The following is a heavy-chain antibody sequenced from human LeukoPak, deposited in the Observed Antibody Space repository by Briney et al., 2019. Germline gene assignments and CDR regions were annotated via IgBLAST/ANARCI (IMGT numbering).Heavy chain of an antibody. CDR3: ARAGAAVDY. D-gene: IGHD6-13*01. J-gene: IGHJ4*02. CDR1: GGSISSSSYY. Sequence: SETLSLTCTVSGGSISSSSYYWSWIRQPPGKGLEWIGYIYYSGSTNYNPSLKSRVTISVDTSKNQFSLELSSVTAADTAVYYCARAGAAVDYWGQGTLVTVSS. CDR2: IYYSGST. V-gene: IGHV4-61*01.